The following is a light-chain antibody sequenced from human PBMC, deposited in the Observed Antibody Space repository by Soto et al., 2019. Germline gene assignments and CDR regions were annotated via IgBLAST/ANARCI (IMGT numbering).Light chain of an antibody. CDR3: QQYDTFSGT. V-gene: IGKV1-5*01. J-gene: IGKJ1*01. CDR1: QSVSGW. Sequence: DIQMTQSPSTLSASVGDTVTVTCRASQSVSGWLAWYQQKPGEAPKLLIYDASALPRGVPSRFSGSGSGTKFTLAITRLEPDDFAAYYCQQYDTFSGTFGPGTKVDIK. CDR2: DAS.